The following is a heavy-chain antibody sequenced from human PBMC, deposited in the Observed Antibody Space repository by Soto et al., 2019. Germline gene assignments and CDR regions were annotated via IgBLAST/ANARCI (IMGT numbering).Heavy chain of an antibody. J-gene: IGHJ4*02. Sequence: QVQLVESGGGVVQPGRSLRLSCAASGFTFSSYGMHWVRQAPGKGLEWVAVISYDGSNKYYADSVKGRFTISRDNSKNTLYLQMNSLRAEDTAMYYCAKDKGIVGATPHYWGQGTLVTVSS. CDR3: AKDKGIVGATPHY. CDR2: ISYDGSNK. CDR1: GFTFSSYG. D-gene: IGHD1-26*01. V-gene: IGHV3-30*18.